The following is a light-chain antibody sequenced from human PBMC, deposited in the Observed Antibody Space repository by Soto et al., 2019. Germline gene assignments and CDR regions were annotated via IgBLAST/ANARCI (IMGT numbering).Light chain of an antibody. CDR2: EVT. V-gene: IGLV2-8*01. Sequence: QSALTQPASVSGSPGQSITISCTGTSSDVGAYNSVSWYQQHPGKAPKLMIHEVTKRPSGVPDRFSGSKSGNTASLTVSGLQAEDEADYYCSSFAGSNIWVFGGGTKLTVL. CDR1: SSDVGAYNS. CDR3: SSFAGSNIWV. J-gene: IGLJ3*02.